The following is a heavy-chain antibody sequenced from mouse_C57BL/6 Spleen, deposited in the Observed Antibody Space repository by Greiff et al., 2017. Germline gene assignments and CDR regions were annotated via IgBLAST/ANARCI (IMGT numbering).Heavy chain of an antibody. J-gene: IGHJ3*01. CDR3: ARPHYDYDVSWFAY. Sequence: EVKLVESGGGLVKPGGSLKLSCAASGFTFSSYTMSWVRQTPEKRLEWVATLSGGGGNTYYPDSVKGRFTISRDNAKNTLYLQMSSLRSEDTALYYCARPHYDYDVSWFAYWGQGTLVTVSA. D-gene: IGHD2-4*01. V-gene: IGHV5-9*01. CDR1: GFTFSSYT. CDR2: LSGGGGNT.